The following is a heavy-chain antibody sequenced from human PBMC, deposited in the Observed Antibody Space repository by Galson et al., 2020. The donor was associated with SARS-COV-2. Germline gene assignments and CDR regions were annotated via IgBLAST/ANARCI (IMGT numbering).Heavy chain of an antibody. J-gene: IGHJ5*02. Sequence: SETLSLTCTVSGGSISSYYWSWFRQPPGKGLEWIGYIYYSGNTNYNPSLKSRVPISVDTSKNQFALERNSVTPADTAGYYCARAPVGRNWCDPWCQGTLVTVSS. D-gene: IGHD1-26*01. CDR2: IYYSGNT. CDR3: ARAPVGRNWCDP. CDR1: GGSISSYY. V-gene: IGHV4-59*13.